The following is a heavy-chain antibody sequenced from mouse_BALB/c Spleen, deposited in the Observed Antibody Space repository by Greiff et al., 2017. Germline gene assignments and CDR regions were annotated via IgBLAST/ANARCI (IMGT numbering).Heavy chain of an antibody. J-gene: IGHJ4*01. CDR2: ISSGGSYT. Sequence: EVHLVESGGGLVKPGGSLKLSCAASGFTFSSYTMSWVRQTPEKRLEWVATISSGGSYTYYPDSVKGRFTISRDNAKNTLYLQMSSLKSEDTAMYYCTRVHYAMDYWGQGTSVTVSS. CDR1: GFTFSSYT. CDR3: TRVHYAMDY. V-gene: IGHV5-6-4*01.